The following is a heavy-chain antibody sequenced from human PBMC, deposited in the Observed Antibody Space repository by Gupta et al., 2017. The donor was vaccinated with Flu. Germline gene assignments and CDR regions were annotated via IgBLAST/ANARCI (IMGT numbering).Heavy chain of an antibody. V-gene: IGHV1-18*01. D-gene: IGHD7-27*01. CDR2: IGVYNGDT. CDR3: ARDPPGETDLDY. J-gene: IGHJ4*02. CDR1: GYTFASHG. Sequence: KASGYTFASHGISWVRQAPGQGLEWVGWIGVYNGDTRFGQKFQGRVTLTTDTSTTTAYMELRSLTSDDTAMYYCARDPPGETDLDYWGQGT.